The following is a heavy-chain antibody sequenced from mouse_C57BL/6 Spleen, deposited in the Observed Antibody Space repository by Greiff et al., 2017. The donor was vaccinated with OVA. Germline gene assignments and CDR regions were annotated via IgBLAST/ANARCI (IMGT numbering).Heavy chain of an antibody. J-gene: IGHJ2*01. V-gene: IGHV1-15*01. D-gene: IGHD2-3*01. CDR2: IDPETGGT. CDR3: TRSDGYYFDY. Sequence: QVQLQQSGAELVRPGASVTLSCKASGYTFTDYEMNWVKQRPVQGLEWIGAIDPETGGTAYNQKFKGKAILTADKSSSTAYMELRSLTSEDSDVYYCTRSDGYYFDYWGQGTTLTVSS. CDR1: GYTFTDYE.